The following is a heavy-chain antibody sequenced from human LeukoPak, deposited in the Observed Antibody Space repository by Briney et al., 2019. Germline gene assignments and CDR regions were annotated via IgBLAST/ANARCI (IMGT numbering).Heavy chain of an antibody. J-gene: IGHJ3*01. Sequence: GGSLRLPCAASGFPFSVYWMTWVRQAPGKGLEWVADISHDGTEFYADSVKGRFTISRDNAETSLDLQMNSLRADDTAVYYCARDKTTAHVFDVWGQGAMVTVSS. CDR1: GFPFSVYW. CDR2: ISHDGTE. D-gene: IGHD1-14*01. V-gene: IGHV3-7*01. CDR3: ARDKTTAHVFDV.